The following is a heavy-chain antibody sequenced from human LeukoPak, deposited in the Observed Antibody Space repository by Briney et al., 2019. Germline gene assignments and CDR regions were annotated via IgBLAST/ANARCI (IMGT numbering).Heavy chain of an antibody. CDR3: ARASTTVPNLLDY. V-gene: IGHV3-74*01. D-gene: IGHD4-17*01. Sequence: GGSLRLSCAASGFTFSSYWMHWVRQTPGKGLVWVSRIQGDGSDTLYADSVKGRFTISRDNSKNTLYLQTSSLGVDDTAVYYCARASTTVPNLLDYWGQGALVSVSS. J-gene: IGHJ4*02. CDR1: GFTFSSYW. CDR2: IQGDGSDT.